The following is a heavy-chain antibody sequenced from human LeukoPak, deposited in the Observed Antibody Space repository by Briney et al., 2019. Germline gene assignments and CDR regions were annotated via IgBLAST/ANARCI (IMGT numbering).Heavy chain of an antibody. J-gene: IGHJ6*03. V-gene: IGHV1-46*01. D-gene: IGHD2-2*01. CDR3: ARDCDEVVPAASAYYYYYMDV. Sequence: GASVKVSCKASGYTFTSYYMHWVRQAPGQGLEWMGIINPSGGSTSYAQKFQGRVTMTRDTSKNQFSLKLSSVTAADTAVYYCARDCDEVVPAASAYYYYYMDVWGKGTTVTVSS. CDR2: INPSGGST. CDR1: GYTFTSYY.